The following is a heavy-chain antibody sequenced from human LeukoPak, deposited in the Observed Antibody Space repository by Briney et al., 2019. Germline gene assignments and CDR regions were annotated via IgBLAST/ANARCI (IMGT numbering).Heavy chain of an antibody. J-gene: IGHJ4*02. CDR3: VRSRGYSYGYPYYFDY. CDR2: IYPGDSET. CDR1: GYSFTTNW. V-gene: IGHV5-51*01. D-gene: IGHD5-18*01. Sequence: GESLKISCKGSGYSFTTNWIGWVRQMPGKGLEWMGIIYPGDSETRYSPSFQGQVTISADKSISTAYVQWSSLKASDTAMYYCVRSRGYSYGYPYYFDYWGQGTLVTVSS.